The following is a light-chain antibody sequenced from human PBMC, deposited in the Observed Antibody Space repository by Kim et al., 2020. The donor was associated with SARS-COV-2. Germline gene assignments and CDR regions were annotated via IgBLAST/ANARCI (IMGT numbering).Light chain of an antibody. V-gene: IGLV2-8*01. Sequence: QSALTQPPSASGSPGQSVTISCTGTSSDVGGYNYVSWYQQHPGKPPKLMIYEVTKRASGVPDRFSGSKSGNTASLTVSGLQGDDEADYYCTSYADSNTYVFGTGTKVTVL. CDR2: EVT. CDR1: SSDVGGYNY. CDR3: TSYADSNTYV. J-gene: IGLJ1*01.